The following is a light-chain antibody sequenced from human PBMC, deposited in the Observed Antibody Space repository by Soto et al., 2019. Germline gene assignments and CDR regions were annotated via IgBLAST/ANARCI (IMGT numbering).Light chain of an antibody. Sequence: IMMTQFPATLFLSPGERATLSCRASHSVSSNLAWYQQKPGQAPRLLIYGASTRATGTPARFSGSGSGTECTLTISSLQSEDFAVYYCQQYNNWPRTFGQGTKVDIK. J-gene: IGKJ1*01. CDR2: GAS. CDR3: QQYNNWPRT. V-gene: IGKV3-15*01. CDR1: HSVSSN.